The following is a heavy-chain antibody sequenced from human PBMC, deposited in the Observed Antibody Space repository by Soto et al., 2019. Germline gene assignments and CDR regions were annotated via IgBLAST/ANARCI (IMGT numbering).Heavy chain of an antibody. CDR3: ARDNEGYCTNGVCYSDY. Sequence: QVQLVQSGAEVKKPGASVKVSCKASGYTFTSYGISWVRQAPGQGLEWMGWISAYNGNTNYAQKLQGRVTMTTDTCTSTAYMELRSLRSDDTAVYYCARDNEGYCTNGVCYSDYWGQGTLVTVSS. J-gene: IGHJ4*02. D-gene: IGHD2-8*01. V-gene: IGHV1-18*01. CDR1: GYTFTSYG. CDR2: ISAYNGNT.